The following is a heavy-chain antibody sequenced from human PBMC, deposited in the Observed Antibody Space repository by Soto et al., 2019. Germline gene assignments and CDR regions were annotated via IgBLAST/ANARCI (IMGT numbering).Heavy chain of an antibody. CDR2: ISAYNGNT. CDR3: ARARGLIQLWWDYYYYGMDV. Sequence: QVQLVQSGAEVKKPGASVKVSCKASGYTFTSYGISWVRQAPGQGLEWMGWISAYNGNTNYAQKLQGRVTMTTDTPTSTAYMELRSLRSDDTAVYYCARARGLIQLWWDYYYYGMDVLGQGTTVPGFS. CDR1: GYTFTSYG. J-gene: IGHJ6*02. D-gene: IGHD5-18*01. V-gene: IGHV1-18*01.